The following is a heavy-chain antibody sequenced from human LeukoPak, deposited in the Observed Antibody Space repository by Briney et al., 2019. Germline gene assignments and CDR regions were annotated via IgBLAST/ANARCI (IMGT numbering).Heavy chain of an antibody. CDR3: ARSGSETVGAFDI. D-gene: IGHD1-14*01. CDR1: GFTFSSYW. CDR2: IKQDGSEK. V-gene: IGHV3-7*01. J-gene: IGHJ3*02. Sequence: GGSLRLSCAASGFTFSSYWVSWVRQAPGKGLEWVANIKQDGSEKYYVDSVKGRFTISRDNAKNSLYLQMNSLRAEDTAAYYCARSGSETVGAFDIWGQGTMVTVSS.